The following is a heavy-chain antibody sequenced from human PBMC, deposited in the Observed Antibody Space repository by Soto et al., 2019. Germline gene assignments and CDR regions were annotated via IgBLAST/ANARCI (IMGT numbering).Heavy chain of an antibody. V-gene: IGHV3-30*18. CDR2: VSSSGNHK. Sequence: GGSLRLSCAASGFTFSNDGMHWVRQAPGKGLEWVAVVSSSGNHKEYIDSVKGRFAVSRDNSENMAYLQMNSLRAEDTAVYYCAKDRSSTWSFDYWGQGSLVTVSS. D-gene: IGHD6-13*01. J-gene: IGHJ4*02. CDR1: GFTFSNDG. CDR3: AKDRSSTWSFDY.